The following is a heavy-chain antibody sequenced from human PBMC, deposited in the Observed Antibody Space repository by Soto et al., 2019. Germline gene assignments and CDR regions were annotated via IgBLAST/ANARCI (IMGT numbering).Heavy chain of an antibody. V-gene: IGHV5-51*01. CDR3: ARKDKSGYYGYPRFDY. Sequence: GESLKISCRTSGYRFTSYWIAWVRQMPGKGLEWVGIIFPSDSDTRYSPSFQGQVTISADRSTSTVFLQWASLKASDTAVYFCARKDKSGYYGYPRFDYWGQGTLVTVSS. J-gene: IGHJ4*02. CDR2: IFPSDSDT. CDR1: GYRFTSYW. D-gene: IGHD3-22*01.